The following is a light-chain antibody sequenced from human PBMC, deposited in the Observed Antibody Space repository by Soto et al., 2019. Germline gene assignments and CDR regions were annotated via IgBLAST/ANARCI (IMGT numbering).Light chain of an antibody. J-gene: IGKJ3*01. CDR1: QSVSSYY. CDR2: GAS. Sequence: VLTQSQDTLSLSTGDRATLSCRALQSVSSYYLVWYHQQPGQAPRLLIYGASRRATGIPDRFSGSGSGTDFILTISRLEPEDFAVYYCQHYENTPPSVTFGPGNKVAIQ. CDR3: QHYENTPPSVT. V-gene: IGKV3-20*01.